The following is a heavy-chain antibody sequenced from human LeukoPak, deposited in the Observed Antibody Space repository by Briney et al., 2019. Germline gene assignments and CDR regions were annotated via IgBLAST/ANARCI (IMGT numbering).Heavy chain of an antibody. CDR2: IYYSGSN. D-gene: IGHD2-2*01. CDR3: AREVVPAADNYYYYIDV. Sequence: SETLSLTCTVSGGSISSSSYYWGWLRQPPGKGLEWLGSIYYSGSNYYNPSLKSRVTISVDTSKNQFSLKLSSVTAADTAVYYCAREVVPAADNYYYYIDVWGKGTTVTVSS. J-gene: IGHJ6*03. CDR1: GGSISSSSYY. V-gene: IGHV4-39*07.